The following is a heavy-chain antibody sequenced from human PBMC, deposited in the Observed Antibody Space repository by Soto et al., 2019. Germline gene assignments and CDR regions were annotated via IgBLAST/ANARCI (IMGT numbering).Heavy chain of an antibody. V-gene: IGHV3-9*01. J-gene: IGHJ4*02. D-gene: IGHD6-19*01. CDR2: ISWNSGSI. Sequence: EVKRVESGGGLGQPGRSLRLSCAASGFTFDDYAMHWVRQAPGKGLEWVSGISWNSGSIGYADSVKGRFTISRDNAKNSLYLLMNSLRAEDTALYECAKDMRDRNGYSGIAVDFDYWGQGTLVTVSS. CDR1: GFTFDDYA. CDR3: AKDMRDRNGYSGIAVDFDY.